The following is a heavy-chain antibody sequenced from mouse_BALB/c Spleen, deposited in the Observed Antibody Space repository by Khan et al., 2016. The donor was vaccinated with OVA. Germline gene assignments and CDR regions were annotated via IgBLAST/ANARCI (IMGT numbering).Heavy chain of an antibody. V-gene: IGHV1S41*01. CDR2: IAPGSSNA. D-gene: IGHD1-1*01. Sequence: DLVKPGASVKLSCKASGYTFTSYWINWIKQRPGQGLEWIGRIAPGSSNAYYNDMFTGKATLTVDTSSNTACIQLSSLSSEASAVYFCARENYYGRSCYTMDYWGQGTSVTVSA. CDR1: GYTFTSYW. J-gene: IGHJ4*01. CDR3: ARENYYGRSCYTMDY.